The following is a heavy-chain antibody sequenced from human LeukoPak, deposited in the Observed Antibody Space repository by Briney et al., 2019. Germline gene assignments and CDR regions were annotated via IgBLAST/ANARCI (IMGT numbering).Heavy chain of an antibody. Sequence: ASVKVSCKASGYTFTSSDINWVRQATGQGLEWMGWMNPNSGNTGYAQKFQGRVTMTRDMSTSTDYMELSSLRSEDTAIYYCARDNSVGDNAWWFDPWGQGTLVTVSS. V-gene: IGHV1-8*02. CDR2: MNPNSGNT. CDR1: GYTFTSSD. CDR3: ARDNSVGDNAWWFDP. J-gene: IGHJ5*02. D-gene: IGHD1-26*01.